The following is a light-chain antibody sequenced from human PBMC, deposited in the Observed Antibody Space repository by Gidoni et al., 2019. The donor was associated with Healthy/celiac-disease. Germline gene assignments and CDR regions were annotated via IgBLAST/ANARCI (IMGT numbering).Light chain of an antibody. CDR2: GAS. CDR1: QSVSS. J-gene: IGKJ2*01. CDR3: QQYNNWPPYT. Sequence: EIVMTQSPATLSVSPGERATLSCRASQSVSSLLIYGASIPARFSGSGSGTEFTLTISSLQSEDFAVYYCQQYNNWPPYTFGQGTKLEIK. V-gene: IGKV3-15*01.